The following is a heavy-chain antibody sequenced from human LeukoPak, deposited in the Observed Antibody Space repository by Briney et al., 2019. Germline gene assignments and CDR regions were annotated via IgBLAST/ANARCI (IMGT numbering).Heavy chain of an antibody. CDR3: ARGYCSSTSCYTWFDP. J-gene: IGHJ5*02. CDR1: GGTFSSYA. CDR2: IIPIFGTA. V-gene: IGHV1-69*05. D-gene: IGHD2-2*02. Sequence: SVKVSCKASGGTFSSYAISWVRQAPGQGLEWMGGIIPIFGTANYAQKFQGRVTITTDESTSTAYMELSSLRSEDTAVYYCARGYCSSTSCYTWFDPWGQGTLVTVSS.